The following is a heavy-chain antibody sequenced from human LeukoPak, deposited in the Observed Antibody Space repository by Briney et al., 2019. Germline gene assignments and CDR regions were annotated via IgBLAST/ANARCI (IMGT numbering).Heavy chain of an antibody. CDR3: AREPVGRGWFDP. D-gene: IGHD1-26*01. CDR1: GFTFSSYS. V-gene: IGHV3-21*01. CDR2: ISSSSSYI. J-gene: IGHJ5*02. Sequence: PGGSLRLSCAASGFTFSSYSMNWVRQAPGKGLEWVSSISSSSSYIYYADSVKGRFTISRDNAKNSLYLQMNSLRAEDTAVYYCAREPVGRGWFDPWGQGTLVTVSS.